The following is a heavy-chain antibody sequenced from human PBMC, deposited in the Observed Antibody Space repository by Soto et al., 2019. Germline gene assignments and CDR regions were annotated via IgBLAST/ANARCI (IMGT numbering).Heavy chain of an antibody. J-gene: IGHJ4*02. D-gene: IGHD6-13*01. Sequence: SETLSLTCTVSGGSISSYYWSWVRQPPGKGREWIGYIHYSGSTNYNPSIKVRATISVDTSKNQFSLKLSAVTAADTAVYYCATMGYSRSWCFDYWGQGTLVTVSS. CDR2: IHYSGST. V-gene: IGHV4-59*01. CDR3: ATMGYSRSWCFDY. CDR1: GGSISSYY.